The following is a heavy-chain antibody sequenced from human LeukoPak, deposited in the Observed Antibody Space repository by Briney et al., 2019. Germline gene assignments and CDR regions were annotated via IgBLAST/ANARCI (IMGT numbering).Heavy chain of an antibody. V-gene: IGHV3-33*08. CDR2: IWNDGSNK. Sequence: PGGTLRLSCAASGFTFSTYAMHWVRQAPGKGLEWVAVIWNDGSNKYYADSVKGRFTISRDNSKNTLYLQMNSLRAEDTAVYYCAREYPPRYYYDSSGYLDYWGQGTLVTVSS. CDR3: AREYPPRYYYDSSGYLDY. J-gene: IGHJ4*02. CDR1: GFTFSTYA. D-gene: IGHD3-22*01.